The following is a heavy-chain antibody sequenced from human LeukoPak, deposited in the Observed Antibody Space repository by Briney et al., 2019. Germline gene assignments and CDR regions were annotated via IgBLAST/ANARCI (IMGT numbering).Heavy chain of an antibody. CDR3: ARPLQGIVGATGFDY. Sequence: GESLKISCQGSEYSFATYWIAWLRQMPGKGREWMGIIYPSDSDTRYSPSFQGQVTISADKSIKTAYVQWSSLKASDTAMYYCARPLQGIVGATGFDYWGQGTLVTVSS. CDR1: EYSFATYW. V-gene: IGHV5-51*01. J-gene: IGHJ4*02. CDR2: IYPSDSDT. D-gene: IGHD1-26*01.